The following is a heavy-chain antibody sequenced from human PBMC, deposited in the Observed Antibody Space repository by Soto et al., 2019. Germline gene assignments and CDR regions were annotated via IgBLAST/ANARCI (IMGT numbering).Heavy chain of an antibody. CDR3: ARLAAAADPYYYFYGMDV. CDR2: IYPGDSDT. Sequence: PXESLTISGKGSGYSVTNYWIGWVQQMTGKGLEWMGIIYPGDSDTRYSPSFQGQVTISADKSIRTAYLQWSSLKASDTAMYYCARLAAAADPYYYFYGMDVWGQGTTVTVS. D-gene: IGHD6-13*01. CDR1: GYSVTNYW. J-gene: IGHJ6*02. V-gene: IGHV5-51*07.